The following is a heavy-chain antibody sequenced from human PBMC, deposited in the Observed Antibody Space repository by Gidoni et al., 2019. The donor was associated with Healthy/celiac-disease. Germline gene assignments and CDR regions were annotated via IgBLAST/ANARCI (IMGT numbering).Heavy chain of an antibody. CDR3: ANEYSSGWYGY. CDR1: GFTFSSYG. J-gene: IGHJ4*02. V-gene: IGHV3-30*18. CDR2: ISYDGSNK. D-gene: IGHD6-19*01. Sequence: QVQLVEYGGGVVQPGRSLRLSCAASGFTFSSYGMHWVRQAPGKGLGWVAVISYDGSNKYYADSVKGRFTISRDNSKNTLYLQMNSLRAEDTAVYYCANEYSSGWYGYWGQGTLVTVSS.